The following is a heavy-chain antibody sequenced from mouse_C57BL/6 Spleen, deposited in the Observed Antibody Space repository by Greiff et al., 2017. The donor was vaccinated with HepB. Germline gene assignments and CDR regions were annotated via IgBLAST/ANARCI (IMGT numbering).Heavy chain of an antibody. D-gene: IGHD2-1*01. CDR1: GYTFTSYW. V-gene: IGHV1-52*01. Sequence: QVQLLQPGAELVRPGSSVKLSCKASGYTFTSYWMHWVKQRPIQGLEWIGNIDPSDSETHYNQKFKDKATFTVDKSSSTAYMQLSSLTSEDSAVYDSARNYGNYVDYWGQGTTLTVSS. J-gene: IGHJ2*01. CDR2: IDPSDSET. CDR3: ARNYGNYVDY.